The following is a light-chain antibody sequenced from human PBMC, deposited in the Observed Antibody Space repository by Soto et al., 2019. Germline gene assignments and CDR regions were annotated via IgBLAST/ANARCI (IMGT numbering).Light chain of an antibody. CDR2: NTS. Sequence: IVVTQSPSSLSLSPGERATLSCRASQGVXSYFVWYQQKPGQAPRLLXDNTSTRATGGPTRFSGSRSGAEFTLTINSLQSEYFAVYYCQPYKNGTRTFGGGTKVDIK. CDR1: QGVXSY. CDR3: QPYKNGTRT. V-gene: IGKV3-15*01. J-gene: IGKJ4*02.